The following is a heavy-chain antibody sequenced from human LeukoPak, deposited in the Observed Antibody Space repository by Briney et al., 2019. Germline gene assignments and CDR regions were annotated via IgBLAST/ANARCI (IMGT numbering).Heavy chain of an antibody. CDR1: GFTFGGYA. J-gene: IGHJ4*02. CDR2: ISGSGDA. Sequence: GGSLRLSCAASGFTFGGYAMSWVRQAPGKALEWVSLISGSGDAYDADSVQGRFTISRDNSKNTLYLQMNSLRAEDTAVYYCVKDGHYPDNSGYYYEDSWGQGTLVTVSS. CDR3: VKDGHYPDNSGYYYEDS. V-gene: IGHV3-23*01. D-gene: IGHD3-22*01.